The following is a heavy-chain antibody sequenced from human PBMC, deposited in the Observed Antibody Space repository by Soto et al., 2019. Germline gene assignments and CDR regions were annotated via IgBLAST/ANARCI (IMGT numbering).Heavy chain of an antibody. Sequence: GGSLRLSCAASGFTFSSYAMHWVRQAPGKGLEWVAVISYDGSNKYYADSVKGRFTISRDNSKNTLYLQMNSLRAEDTAVYYCARESEDLTSNFDYWGQGTLVTVSS. J-gene: IGHJ4*02. V-gene: IGHV3-30-3*01. CDR1: GFTFSSYA. CDR2: ISYDGSNK. CDR3: ARESEDLTSNFDY.